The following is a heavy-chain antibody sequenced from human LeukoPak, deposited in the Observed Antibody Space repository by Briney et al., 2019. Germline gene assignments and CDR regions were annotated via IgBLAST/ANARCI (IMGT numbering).Heavy chain of an antibody. J-gene: IGHJ4*02. CDR1: GFTFSNAW. D-gene: IGHD3/OR15-3a*01. CDR2: IKSKTGGGTT. CDR3: TTDWTPTFDY. V-gene: IGHV3-15*01. Sequence: PGGSLRLSCGASGFTFSNAWMSWVRQAPGKGLEWVGRIKSKTGGGTTDYAAPVKGRFTISRDDSKKTLYLQMNSLKTEDTAVYYCTTDWTPTFDYWGQGTLVTVSS.